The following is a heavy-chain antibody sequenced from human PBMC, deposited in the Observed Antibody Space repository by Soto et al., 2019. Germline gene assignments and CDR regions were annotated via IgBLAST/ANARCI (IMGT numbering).Heavy chain of an antibody. V-gene: IGHV1-46*01. Sequence: QVQLVQSGAEVKKPGASVKVSCKASGYTFTSYYMHWVRQAPGQGLEWMGIINPSGGSTSYAQKFQGRVTMTMDTSTSTVYMELSSLRSEDTAVYYCARVRRSIAAAGKLLDAFDIWGQGTMVTVSS. D-gene: IGHD6-13*01. CDR3: ARVRRSIAAAGKLLDAFDI. J-gene: IGHJ3*02. CDR2: INPSGGST. CDR1: GYTFTSYY.